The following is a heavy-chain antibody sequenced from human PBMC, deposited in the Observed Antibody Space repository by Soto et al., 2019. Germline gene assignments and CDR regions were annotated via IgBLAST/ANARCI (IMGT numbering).Heavy chain of an antibody. Sequence: DVQLVESGGDLVQPGGSLTLSCAAPGFTVNNNYMNWVRQAPGKGLEWLSVIYTGGSTYYADSVKGRFTISRDSSKNTLFLQMNSLRVEDTAVYYCAMWPGVVSWYFDLWGRGTLVTVSS. J-gene: IGHJ2*01. V-gene: IGHV3-66*01. CDR1: GFTVNNNY. CDR3: AMWPGVVSWYFDL. CDR2: IYTGGST. D-gene: IGHD3-16*01.